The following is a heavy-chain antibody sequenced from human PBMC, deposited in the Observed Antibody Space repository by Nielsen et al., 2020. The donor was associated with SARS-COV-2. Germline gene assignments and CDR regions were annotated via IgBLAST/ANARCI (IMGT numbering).Heavy chain of an antibody. J-gene: IGHJ6*02. CDR3: ARGGGGMDV. D-gene: IGHD3-16*01. V-gene: IGHV3-23*01. Sequence: GESLKISCAASGFPFSDYAMTWVRQAPGKGLEWVSSISTSGGGTYYADSVRGRFTISRDNSKNTLYLQMNSLRAEDTAVYYCARGGGGMDVWGQGTTVTVSS. CDR2: ISTSGGGT. CDR1: GFPFSDYA.